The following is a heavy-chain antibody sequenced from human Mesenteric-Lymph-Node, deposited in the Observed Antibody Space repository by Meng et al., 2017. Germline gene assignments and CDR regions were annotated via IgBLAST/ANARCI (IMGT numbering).Heavy chain of an antibody. J-gene: IGHJ6*04. CDR1: GFTFSSYA. V-gene: IGHV3-48*03. Sequence: GESLKISCAASGFTFSSYAMHWVRQAPGKGLEWASHISNGAGSTNYADSVKGRFTTSRDNAKNSVYLQMNSLRADDTAVYYCARGNFYYGMDVWGEGTTVTVSS. CDR3: ARGNFYYGMDV. CDR2: ISNGAGST.